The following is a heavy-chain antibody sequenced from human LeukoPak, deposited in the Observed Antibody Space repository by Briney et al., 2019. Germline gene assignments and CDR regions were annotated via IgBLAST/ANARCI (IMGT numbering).Heavy chain of an antibody. D-gene: IGHD3-3*01. CDR1: GFTFSSYA. Sequence: GGSLRLSCAAPGFTFSSYAMSWVRQAPGKGLEWVSAISGSGGSTYYADSVKGRFTISRDNSKNTLYLQMNSLRAEDTAVYYCAKPGLGDTIFGVVILYDYWGQGTLVTVSS. CDR3: AKPGLGDTIFGVVILYDY. V-gene: IGHV3-23*01. CDR2: ISGSGGST. J-gene: IGHJ4*02.